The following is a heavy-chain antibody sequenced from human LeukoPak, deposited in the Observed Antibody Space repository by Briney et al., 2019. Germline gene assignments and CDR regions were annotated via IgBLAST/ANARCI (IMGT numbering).Heavy chain of an antibody. Sequence: GGSLRLSCEASGFTFSSYSMNWVRQAPGKGLEGVSSISSSSSYIYYADSVKGRFTISRDNAKNSLYLQMNSLRAEDTAVYYCARPFTDSSGLDYWGQGTLVTVSS. D-gene: IGHD3-22*01. J-gene: IGHJ4*02. CDR2: ISSSSSYI. CDR3: ARPFTDSSGLDY. V-gene: IGHV3-21*01. CDR1: GFTFSSYS.